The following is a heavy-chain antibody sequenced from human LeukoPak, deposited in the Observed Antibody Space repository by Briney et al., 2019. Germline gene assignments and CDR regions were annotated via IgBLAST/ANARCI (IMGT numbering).Heavy chain of an antibody. V-gene: IGHV1-2*02. D-gene: IGHD6-13*01. CDR3: ARTYSSSWESDY. Sequence: ASVNVSCKASGYTFTGYYMHWVRQAPGQGLEWMGWINPNSGGTNYAQKFQGRVTMTRDTSISTAYMELSRLRSDDTAVYYCARTYSSSWESDYWGQGTLVTVSS. J-gene: IGHJ4*02. CDR1: GYTFTGYY. CDR2: INPNSGGT.